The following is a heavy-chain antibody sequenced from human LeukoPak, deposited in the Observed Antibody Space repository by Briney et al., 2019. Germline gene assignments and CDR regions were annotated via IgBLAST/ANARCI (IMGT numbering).Heavy chain of an antibody. CDR2: IYYSGST. Sequence: PSETLSRNCTGSAGSVSSGDYYWSWIRQPPGKGLEWIGYIYYSGSTYYNPSLKSRVTITLDTSKYQFSLKLSSVTAADTAVYCCATVDTAMVRGFDYWGQGTLVTVSS. CDR3: ATVDTAMVRGFDY. CDR1: AGSVSSGDYY. V-gene: IGHV4-30-4*01. J-gene: IGHJ4*02. D-gene: IGHD5-18*01.